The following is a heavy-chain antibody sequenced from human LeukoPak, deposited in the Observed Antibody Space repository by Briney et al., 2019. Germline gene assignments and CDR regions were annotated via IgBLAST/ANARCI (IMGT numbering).Heavy chain of an antibody. CDR3: TKVGEYPVYIVATIRGYYFDY. CDR1: GFTFSSYA. V-gene: IGHV3-23*01. D-gene: IGHD5-12*01. CDR2: ISGSGGST. J-gene: IGHJ4*02. Sequence: AGGSLRLSCAASGFTFSSYAMSWVRQAPGKGLEWVSAISGSGGSTYYADSVKGRFTISRDNSKNTLYLQMNSLRAEDTAVYYCTKVGEYPVYIVATIRGYYFDYWGQGTLVTVSS.